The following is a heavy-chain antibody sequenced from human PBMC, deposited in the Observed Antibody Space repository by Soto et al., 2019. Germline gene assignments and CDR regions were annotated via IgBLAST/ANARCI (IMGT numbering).Heavy chain of an antibody. J-gene: IGHJ4*02. CDR1: GFTFSSYS. D-gene: IGHD1-7*01. CDR2: ISSSSSSYI. V-gene: IGHV3-21*01. Sequence: PGGSLRLSCAASGFTFSSYSMNWVRQAPGKGLEWVSSISSSSSSYIYYADSVKGRFTISRDNAKNSLYLQMNSLRAEDTAVYYCARDRYGTTDYFDYWGQGTLVTVSS. CDR3: ARDRYGTTDYFDY.